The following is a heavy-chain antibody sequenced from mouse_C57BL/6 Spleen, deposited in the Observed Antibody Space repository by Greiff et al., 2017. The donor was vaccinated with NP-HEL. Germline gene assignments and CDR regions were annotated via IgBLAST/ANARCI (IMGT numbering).Heavy chain of an antibody. V-gene: IGHV1-52*01. CDR1: GYTFTSYW. J-gene: IGHJ3*01. CDR3: ARSLHYYGSIQAWFAY. Sequence: QVQLQQPGAELVRPGSSVKLSCKASGYTFTSYWMHWVKQRPIQGLEWIGNIDPSDSETHYNQKFKDKATLTVDKSSSTAYMQLSSLTSEDSAVYYCARSLHYYGSIQAWFAYWGQGTLVTVSA. D-gene: IGHD1-1*01. CDR2: IDPSDSET.